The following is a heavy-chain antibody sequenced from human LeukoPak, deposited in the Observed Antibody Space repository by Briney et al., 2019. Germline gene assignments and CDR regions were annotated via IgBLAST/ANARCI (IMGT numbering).Heavy chain of an antibody. D-gene: IGHD5-18*01. V-gene: IGHV3-23*01. CDR1: GFTFNTYA. CDR2: ISGTSGNT. Sequence: GGSLRLSCAASGFTFNTYAMSWVRQAPGKVLEWVSTISGTSGNTYYADSVKGRFTISIDNSKNTLYLQMNSLRAEDTAVYYCAKFDGGQLWSPSYYYYMDVWGKGTTVTVSS. CDR3: AKFDGGQLWSPSYYYYMDV. J-gene: IGHJ6*03.